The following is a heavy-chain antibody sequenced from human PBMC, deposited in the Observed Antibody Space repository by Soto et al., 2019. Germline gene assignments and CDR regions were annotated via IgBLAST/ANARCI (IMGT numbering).Heavy chain of an antibody. V-gene: IGHV1-18*01. CDR2: ISTYNRNT. Sequence: ASVKVSCKASGYTFTNYGVSWVRQAPGQGLEWMGWISTYNRNTNYAQKLQGRVTMTTDTSTSKAYMERRSLRSDDTAAYYCARDKGSSGPYYFDYWGQGTRVAVSS. D-gene: IGHD3-22*01. J-gene: IGHJ4*02. CDR1: GYTFTNYG. CDR3: ARDKGSSGPYYFDY.